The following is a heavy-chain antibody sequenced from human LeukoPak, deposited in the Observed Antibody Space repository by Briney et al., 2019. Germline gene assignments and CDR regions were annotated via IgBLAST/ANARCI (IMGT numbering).Heavy chain of an antibody. D-gene: IGHD1-26*01. CDR1: GGSISSSSYY. CDR2: VYYSGST. CDR3: ARHPASGSYYESVGFYDY. V-gene: IGHV4-39*01. Sequence: PSETLSPTCTVSGGSISSSSYYWGWIRQPPGKGLEWIGSVYYSGSTYYNSSLKSRVTISVYTSKNQFSLKLTTVTAADTAVYYCARHPASGSYYESVGFYDYWGQGTLVTVSS. J-gene: IGHJ4*02.